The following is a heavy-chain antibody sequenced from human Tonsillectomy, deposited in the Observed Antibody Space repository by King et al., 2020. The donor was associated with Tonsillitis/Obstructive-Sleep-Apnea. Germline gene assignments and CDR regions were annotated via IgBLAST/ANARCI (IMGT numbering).Heavy chain of an antibody. CDR2: IYWDDDK. CDR1: GFSLTTSGVG. Sequence: TLKESGPTLVKPTQTLTLTCTFSGFSLTTSGVGVGWIRQPPGKALECLALIYWDDDKRYSPSLKRRLTITKDTSKNQVVLTMTNMDPVDTATYYCAHRRWHCTSTTCIGYFDYWGQGTLVTVSS. CDR3: AHRRWHCTSTTCIGYFDY. V-gene: IGHV2-5*02. J-gene: IGHJ4*02. D-gene: IGHD2/OR15-2a*01.